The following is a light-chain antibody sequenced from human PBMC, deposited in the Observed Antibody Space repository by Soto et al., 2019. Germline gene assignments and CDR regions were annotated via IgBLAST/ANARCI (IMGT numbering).Light chain of an antibody. CDR3: SSHAGNNNYV. J-gene: IGLJ1*01. V-gene: IGLV2-14*02. CDR2: EDT. Sequence: QSALTQPASVSGSPGQSITISCTGTSGDIGSYNLLFWYQQHAGKAPKLMIYEDTKRPSGVSDRFSASKSGTTASLTVSGLQTEDEADYYCSSHAGNNNYVFGTGTKLTVL. CDR1: SGDIGSYNL.